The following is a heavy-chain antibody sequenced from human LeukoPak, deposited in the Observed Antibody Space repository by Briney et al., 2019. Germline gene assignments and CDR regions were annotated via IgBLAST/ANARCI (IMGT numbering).Heavy chain of an antibody. V-gene: IGHV3-30*18. CDR1: GFTFSSYG. D-gene: IGHD6-19*01. CDR3: AKDWRLDDY. Sequence: GGSLRLSCAASGFTFSSYGMHWVRQAPGKGLEWVAVISYDGSNKSYGDSVKGRFTISRDNSENTLYLQMNSLRPKDTAVYYCAKDWRLDDYWGQGTLVTVSS. CDR2: ISYDGSNK. J-gene: IGHJ4*02.